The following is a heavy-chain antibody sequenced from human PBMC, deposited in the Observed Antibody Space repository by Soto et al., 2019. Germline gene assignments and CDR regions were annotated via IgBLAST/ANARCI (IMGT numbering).Heavy chain of an antibody. V-gene: IGHV5-51*01. D-gene: IGHD3-9*01. Sequence: GESLKISCKVSGYSFTNYWIAWVRQMPGKGLEWMGMFYPGDSDTRYSPSFQGQVTISADKSINTAYLQWSSLKASDTAMYYCARLLNDIFTDYTTSTYFYYWAQENLLTISS. CDR3: ARLLNDIFTDYTTSTYFYY. CDR1: GYSFTNYW. J-gene: IGHJ4*02. CDR2: FYPGDSDT.